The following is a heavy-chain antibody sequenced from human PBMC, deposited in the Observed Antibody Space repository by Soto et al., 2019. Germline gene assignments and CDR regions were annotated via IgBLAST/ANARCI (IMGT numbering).Heavy chain of an antibody. CDR2: ISSTSSYI. CDR3: ARVVYYDNSAFGL. CDR1: GFTFSSYN. J-gene: IGHJ3*01. V-gene: IGHV3-21*01. D-gene: IGHD3-22*01. Sequence: GGSLILSCAASGFTFSSYNMNWVRQAPGKWLEWVSSISSTSSYIYYADSVKGRFSISRDNAKNSLYLQMNSLRAEDTAVYYCARVVYYDNSAFGLWGQGTVVTVSS.